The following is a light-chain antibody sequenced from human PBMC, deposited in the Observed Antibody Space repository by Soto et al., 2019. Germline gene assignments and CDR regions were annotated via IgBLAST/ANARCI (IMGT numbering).Light chain of an antibody. CDR1: QGLSSS. CDR3: QQRNAYHLM. Sequence: DIQLTQSPSFLSASVGDRVTITCRASQGLSSSLAWYQQRPGKAPQLLIYPASTLQSGVPARFSGSGSGTEFTLTISSLQSEDFATYYCQQRNAYHLMFGGGPKVHI. J-gene: IGKJ4*02. V-gene: IGKV1-9*01. CDR2: PAS.